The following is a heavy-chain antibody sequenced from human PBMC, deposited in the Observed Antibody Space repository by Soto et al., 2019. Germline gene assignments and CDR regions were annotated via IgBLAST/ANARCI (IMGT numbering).Heavy chain of an antibody. Sequence: GGSLRLSCAASGFTFSSYWMSWVRQAPGKGLEWVANIKQDGSEKYYVDSVKGRFTISRDNAKNSLYLQMNSLRAEDTAVYYCAREGGNCSSTSCYYYYYYGMDVWGQGTTVTVSS. CDR3: AREGGNCSSTSCYYYYYYGMDV. V-gene: IGHV3-7*01. CDR1: GFTFSSYW. D-gene: IGHD2-2*01. J-gene: IGHJ6*02. CDR2: IKQDGSEK.